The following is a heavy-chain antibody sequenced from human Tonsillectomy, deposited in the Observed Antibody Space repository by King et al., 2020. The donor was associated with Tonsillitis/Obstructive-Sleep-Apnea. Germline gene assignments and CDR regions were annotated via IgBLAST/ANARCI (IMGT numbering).Heavy chain of an antibody. V-gene: IGHV3-7*04. CDR3: ARDHCISISCYNDLYYHYYYMDV. CDR2: IKQDGSEK. Sequence: VQLVESGGGLVQPGGSLRLSCAASGFTFSTYWMSWVRQAPGKGLEWVANIKQDGSEKYYVDSVKGRFTISRDNAKNSLYLQMNSLRAEDTAVYYCARDHCISISCYNDLYYHYYYMDVWGKGTTVTVSS. D-gene: IGHD2-2*02. CDR1: GFTFSTYW. J-gene: IGHJ6*03.